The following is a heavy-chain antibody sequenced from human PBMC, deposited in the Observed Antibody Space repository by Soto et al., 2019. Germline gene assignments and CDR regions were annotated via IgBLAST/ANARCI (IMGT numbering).Heavy chain of an antibody. V-gene: IGHV3-30*18. Sequence: GGSLRLSCAASGFTFSSYGMHWVRQAPGKGLEWVAVISYDGSNKYYADSVKGRFTISRDNSKNTLYLQMNSLRAEDTAVYYCAKENGYSSSWFEFDYWGQGTLVTVSS. CDR3: AKENGYSSSWFEFDY. J-gene: IGHJ4*02. CDR2: ISYDGSNK. CDR1: GFTFSSYG. D-gene: IGHD6-13*01.